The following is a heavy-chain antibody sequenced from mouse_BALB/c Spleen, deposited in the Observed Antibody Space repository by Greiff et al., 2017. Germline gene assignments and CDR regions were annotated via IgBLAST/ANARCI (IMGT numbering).Heavy chain of an antibody. CDR3: ARGEAYRYGGLDY. V-gene: IGHV1S56*01. Sequence: QVQLQQSGPEPVKPGASVRISCKASGYTFTSYYIHWVKQRPGQGLEWIGWIYPGNVNTKYNEKFKGKATLTADKSSSTAYMQLSSLTSEDSAVYFCARGEAYRYGGLDYWGQGTSVTVSS. CDR1: GYTFTSYY. CDR2: IYPGNVNT. J-gene: IGHJ4*01. D-gene: IGHD2-14*01.